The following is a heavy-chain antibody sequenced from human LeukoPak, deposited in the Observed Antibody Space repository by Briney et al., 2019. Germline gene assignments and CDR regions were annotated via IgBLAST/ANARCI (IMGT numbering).Heavy chain of an antibody. Sequence: SETLSLTCTVSGGSISSYYWSWIRQPPGEGLEWIGYIYYSGSTNYNPSLKSRVTISVDTSKNQFSLKLSSVTAADTAVYYCARAGGSSGPIDYWGQGTLVTVSS. V-gene: IGHV4-59*01. CDR2: IYYSGST. CDR3: ARAGGSSGPIDY. D-gene: IGHD6-19*01. CDR1: GGSISSYY. J-gene: IGHJ4*02.